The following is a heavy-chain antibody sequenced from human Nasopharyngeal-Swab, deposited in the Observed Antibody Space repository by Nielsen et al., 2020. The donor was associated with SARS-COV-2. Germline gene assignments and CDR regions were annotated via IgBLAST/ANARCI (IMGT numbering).Heavy chain of an antibody. CDR2: ISSSSSYI. V-gene: IGHV3-21*04. Sequence: GGSLRLSCAASGFTFSSYSMNWVRQAPGKGLEWVSSISSSSSYIYYADSVKGRFTISRDNAENSLYLQMNSLRAEDTAVYYCAKDIRGYYDFSPWGLGTLVTVAS. J-gene: IGHJ5*02. CDR1: GFTFSSYS. CDR3: AKDIRGYYDFSP. D-gene: IGHD3-3*01.